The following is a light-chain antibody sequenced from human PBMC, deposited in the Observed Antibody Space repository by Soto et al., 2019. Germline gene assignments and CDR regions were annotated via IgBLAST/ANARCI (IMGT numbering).Light chain of an antibody. CDR2: GAS. CDR1: QSVSSN. V-gene: IGKV3-15*01. J-gene: IGKJ4*01. Sequence: EIVMTQSPATLSVSPGERATLSCRASQSVSSNLAWYQQKPGQAPRLLIYGASTRATGIPARFSGRGSGTEFTLTISSLQTEDFAGYYCQHYNNWPLTFGGGTKVEIK. CDR3: QHYNNWPLT.